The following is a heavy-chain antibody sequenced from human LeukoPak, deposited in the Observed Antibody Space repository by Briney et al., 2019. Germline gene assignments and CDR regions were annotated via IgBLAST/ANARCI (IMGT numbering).Heavy chain of an antibody. Sequence: GASVKVSCKASGGTFSSYAISWVRQAPGQGLEWMGGIIPILGTANSTQKFHDRLTITADISTNTAYMELSSLRSEDTAVYFCAAIPVFGVVLHQEPVWGKGTTVTVSS. J-gene: IGHJ6*04. CDR3: AAIPVFGVVLHQEPV. V-gene: IGHV1-69*10. CDR2: IIPILGTA. D-gene: IGHD3-3*01. CDR1: GGTFSSYA.